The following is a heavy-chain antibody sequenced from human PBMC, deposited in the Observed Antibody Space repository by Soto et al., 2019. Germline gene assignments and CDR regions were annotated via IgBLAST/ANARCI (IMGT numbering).Heavy chain of an antibody. V-gene: IGHV4-59*01. CDR2: MYNTGST. CDR3: ARDLWGYCGTDCYPLDV. Sequence: QVRLQESGPGLVKPSETLSLTCTVSGGSISSYYWSWIRQPPGKGLEWIGYMYNTGSTVYNPSLKSRVTVSVDTSTNQFYLKVNSVTAADTAVYYCARDLWGYCGTDCYPLDVWGQGTTVTVSS. D-gene: IGHD2-21*02. CDR1: GGSISSYY. J-gene: IGHJ6*02.